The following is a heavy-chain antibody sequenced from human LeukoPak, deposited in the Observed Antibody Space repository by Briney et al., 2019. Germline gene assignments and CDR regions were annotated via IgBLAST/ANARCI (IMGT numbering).Heavy chain of an antibody. D-gene: IGHD2-2*01. J-gene: IGHJ4*02. CDR1: GFTFSSYS. CDR3: ARDRSRVVPAASDY. V-gene: IGHV3-21*01. Sequence: PGGSLRLSCAASGFTFSSYSMNWVRQAPGKGLEWVSTIGGSDGDTNYANSVKGRFTISRDNSKNTLYLQMNSLRAEDTAVYYCARDRSRVVPAASDYWGQGTLVTVSS. CDR2: IGGSDGDT.